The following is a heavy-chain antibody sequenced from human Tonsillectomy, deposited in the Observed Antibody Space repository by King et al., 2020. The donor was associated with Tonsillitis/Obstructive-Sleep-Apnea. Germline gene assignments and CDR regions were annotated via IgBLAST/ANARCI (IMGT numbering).Heavy chain of an antibody. CDR3: ARDVSGVGATPDY. V-gene: IGHV3-48*03. CDR1: GFTFSNYE. J-gene: IGHJ4*02. Sequence: VQLVESGGGLVQPGGSLRLSSAASGFTFSNYEMNWVRQAPGKGLEWVSYISSSGSTIYYADSVKGRFTISRDNARSSVYLQMNSLRADDTAVYYCARDVSGVGATPDYWGQGTLVTVSS. CDR2: ISSSGSTI. D-gene: IGHD1-26*01.